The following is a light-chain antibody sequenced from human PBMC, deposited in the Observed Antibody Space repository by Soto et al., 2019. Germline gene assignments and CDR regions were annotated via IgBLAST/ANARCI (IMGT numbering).Light chain of an antibody. CDR1: QSISSW. Sequence: DIQMTKSPFTMSASVGYRVTITCRASQSISSWLAWYQQKQGKDPKLMIYDASSLESGVPSRFSGSGSGTEFTLTISSLQPDDFATYYCQQYNSYSLTFGGGTKVDI. V-gene: IGKV1-5*01. CDR2: DAS. CDR3: QQYNSYSLT. J-gene: IGKJ4*01.